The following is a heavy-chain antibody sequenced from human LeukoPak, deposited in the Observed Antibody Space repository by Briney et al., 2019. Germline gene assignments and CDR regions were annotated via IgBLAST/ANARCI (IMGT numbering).Heavy chain of an antibody. V-gene: IGHV1-18*04. CDR3: AKVFPPTVVALHSSVLYYFDY. CDR1: GYTLSNHA. Sequence: ASVKVSCKGSGYTLSNHAFSWVRQAPGEGLEWMGWISADNGNTNHAQKFQGRVSLTTDTSTSTAYMELRSLRSDDTAVYYCAKVFPPTVVALHSSVLYYFDYWGQGTLVTVSS. CDR2: ISADNGNT. J-gene: IGHJ4*02. D-gene: IGHD6-25*01.